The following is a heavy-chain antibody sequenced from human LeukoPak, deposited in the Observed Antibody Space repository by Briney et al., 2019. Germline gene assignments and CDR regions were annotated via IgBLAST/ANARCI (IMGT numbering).Heavy chain of an antibody. D-gene: IGHD3-10*01. CDR1: GYTLTELS. J-gene: IGHJ4*02. CDR3: ATDKTAGSGSYYNLGY. V-gene: IGHV1-24*01. CDR2: FDPEDGET. Sequence: GASVKVSCKVSGYTLTELSMHWVRQAPGKGLEGMGGFDPEDGETIYAQKFQGRVTMTEDTSTDTAYMELSSLRSEDTAVYYCATDKTAGSGSYYNLGYWGQGTLVTVSS.